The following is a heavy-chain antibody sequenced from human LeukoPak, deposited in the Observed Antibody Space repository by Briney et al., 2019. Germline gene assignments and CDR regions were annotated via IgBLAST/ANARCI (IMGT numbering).Heavy chain of an antibody. CDR1: GFSFRSYG. CDR2: IRYDGSQK. J-gene: IGHJ4*02. D-gene: IGHD3-10*01. CDR3: AKDGDDYYGSGSHVDY. V-gene: IGHV3-30*02. Sequence: GGSLRLSCAASGFSFRSYGMHWVRQAPGKGLEWVAFIRYDGSQKFYADSVKGRFTISRDNSKNTLYVQVNSLRAEDTAVYYCAKDGDDYYGSGSHVDYWGQGTLVTVSS.